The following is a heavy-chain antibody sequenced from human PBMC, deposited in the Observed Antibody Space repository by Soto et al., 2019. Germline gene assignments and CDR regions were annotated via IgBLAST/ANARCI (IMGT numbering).Heavy chain of an antibody. J-gene: IGHJ6*02. CDR2: IYYSGST. CDR3: ARASTRYCSGGSCYGYYYGMDV. V-gene: IGHV4-31*03. D-gene: IGHD2-15*01. CDR1: GGSISSGGYY. Sequence: SETLSLTCTVSGGSISSGGYYWSWIRQHPGKGLEWIGYIYYSGSTYYNPSLKSRVTISVDTSKNQFSLKLSSVTAADTAVYYCARASTRYCSGGSCYGYYYGMDVWGQGTTVTVCS.